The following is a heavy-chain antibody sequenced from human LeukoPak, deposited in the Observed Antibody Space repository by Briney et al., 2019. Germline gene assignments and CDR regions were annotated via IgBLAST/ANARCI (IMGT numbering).Heavy chain of an antibody. J-gene: IGHJ4*02. CDR2: ISYDGSNK. D-gene: IGHD3-10*01. CDR1: GFTFSSYW. CDR3: AKDINVLLWFGPHY. V-gene: IGHV3-30*18. Sequence: GGSLRLSCAASGFTFSSYWMHWVRQAPGKGLEWVAVISYDGSNKYYADSVKGRFTISRDNSKNTLYLQMNSLRAEDTAAYYCAKDINVLLWFGPHYWGQGTLVTVSS.